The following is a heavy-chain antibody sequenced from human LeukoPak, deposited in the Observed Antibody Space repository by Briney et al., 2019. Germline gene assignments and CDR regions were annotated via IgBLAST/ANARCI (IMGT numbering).Heavy chain of an antibody. CDR1: GYSISSGYY. J-gene: IGHJ4*02. Sequence: PSETLSLTCTVSGYSISSGYYWGWIRQPPGKGLEWIGSIYHSGSTYYNPSLKSRVTISVDTSKNQFSLKLSSVTAADTAVYYCNFFRQRARDPFDYWGQGTLVTVSS. CDR3: NFFRQRARDPFDY. V-gene: IGHV4-38-2*02. CDR2: IYHSGST.